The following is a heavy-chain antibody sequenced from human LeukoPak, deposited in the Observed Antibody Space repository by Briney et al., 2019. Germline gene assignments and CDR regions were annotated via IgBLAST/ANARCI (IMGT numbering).Heavy chain of an antibody. D-gene: IGHD1-7*01. Sequence: GGSLRLSCAASGFTFDDYAMHWVRQAPGKGLEWVSGISWNSGSIGYADSVKGRFTISRDNAKNSLYLQMNSLRTEDTAVYYCARDDDWNYEDYWGLGALVTVSS. J-gene: IGHJ4*02. CDR3: ARDDDWNYEDY. V-gene: IGHV3-9*01. CDR1: GFTFDDYA. CDR2: ISWNSGSI.